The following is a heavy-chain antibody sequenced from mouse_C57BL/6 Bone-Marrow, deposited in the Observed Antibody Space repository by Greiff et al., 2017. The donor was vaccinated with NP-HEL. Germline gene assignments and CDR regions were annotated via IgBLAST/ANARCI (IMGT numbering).Heavy chain of an antibody. CDR2: IDPANGNT. CDR3: ALITTVVATRYFDV. D-gene: IGHD1-1*01. V-gene: IGHV14-3*01. Sequence: EVKLMESVAELVRPGASVKLSCTASGFNIKNTYMHWVKQRPEQGLEWIGRIDPANGNTKYAPKFQGKATITADTSSNTAYLQLSSLTSEDTAIYYCALITTVVATRYFDVWGTGTTVTVSS. CDR1: GFNIKNTY. J-gene: IGHJ1*03.